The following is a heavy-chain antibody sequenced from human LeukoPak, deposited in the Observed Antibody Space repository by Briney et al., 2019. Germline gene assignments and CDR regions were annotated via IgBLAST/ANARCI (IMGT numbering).Heavy chain of an antibody. CDR1: GFTFSSYS. D-gene: IGHD3-16*02. CDR3: ARMITFGGVIVYAFDI. Sequence: GGSLRLSCAASGFTFSSYSMNWVRQAPGKGLEWVSSISSSSSYIYYADSVKGRFPISRDNAKNSLYLQMNSLRAEDTAVYYCARMITFGGVIVYAFDIWGQGTMVTVSS. J-gene: IGHJ3*02. V-gene: IGHV3-21*01. CDR2: ISSSSSYI.